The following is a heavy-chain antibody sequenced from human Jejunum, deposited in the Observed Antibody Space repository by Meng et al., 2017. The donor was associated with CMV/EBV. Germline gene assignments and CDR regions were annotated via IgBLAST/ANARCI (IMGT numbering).Heavy chain of an antibody. D-gene: IGHD6-13*01. CDR1: GGSFSSSSSY. V-gene: IGHV4-39*07. J-gene: IGHJ4*02. CDR3: ARDLESSRCGCFDY. Sequence: SGGSFSSSSSYWDWIRQPPGRGLEWIGCIYYTGITNYHPSLQSRVTISVDTSKNQFSLKLSSVTAADTAFYYCARDLESSRCGCFDYWGQGTLVTVSS. CDR2: IYYTGIT.